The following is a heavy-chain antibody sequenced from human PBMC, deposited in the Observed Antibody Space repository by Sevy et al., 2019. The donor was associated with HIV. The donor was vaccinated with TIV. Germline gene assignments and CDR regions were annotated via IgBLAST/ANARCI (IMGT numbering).Heavy chain of an antibody. D-gene: IGHD1-26*01. V-gene: IGHV3-30-3*01. Sequence: GGSLRLSCAASGFAFSTYAMHWVRQAPGKGLEWVAVISYEGTETFYAASVEGRFTISSDNSKNLLSLQINSLRPEDTAVYYCARDGGYSVKWYPDYWGHGTLVTVSS. CDR1: GFAFSTYA. CDR3: ARDGGYSVKWYPDY. J-gene: IGHJ4*01. CDR2: ISYEGTET.